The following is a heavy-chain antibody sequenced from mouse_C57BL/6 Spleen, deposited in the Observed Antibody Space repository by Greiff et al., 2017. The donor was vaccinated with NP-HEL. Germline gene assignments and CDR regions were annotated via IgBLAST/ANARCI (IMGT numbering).Heavy chain of an antibody. V-gene: IGHV1-52*01. J-gene: IGHJ4*01. Sequence: QVQLQQPGAELVRPGSSVKLSCKASGYTFTSYWMHWVKQRPIQGLEWIGNIDPSDSETNYNQKFKDKATLTVDKSSSTAYMQLSSLTSEDSAVYYCARGISADYSKGDYAMDYWGQGTSVTVSS. D-gene: IGHD2-5*01. CDR1: GYTFTSYW. CDR2: IDPSDSET. CDR3: ARGISADYSKGDYAMDY.